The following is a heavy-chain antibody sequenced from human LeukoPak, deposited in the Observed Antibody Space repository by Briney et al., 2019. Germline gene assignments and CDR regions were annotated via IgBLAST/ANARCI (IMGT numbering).Heavy chain of an antibody. CDR2: INEDGSIS. J-gene: IGHJ4*02. CDR1: GFTFRTYW. CDR3: ARDPYAAAAVFDY. V-gene: IGHV3-74*01. Sequence: PGGSLRLSCAASGFTFRTYWRNWVRQVPGEGLVWVSRINEDGSISNYADSVKGRFSISRDNAKNTLYLQMNSLRAEDTAVYYCARDPYAAAAVFDYWGQGTLVTVSS. D-gene: IGHD6-13*01.